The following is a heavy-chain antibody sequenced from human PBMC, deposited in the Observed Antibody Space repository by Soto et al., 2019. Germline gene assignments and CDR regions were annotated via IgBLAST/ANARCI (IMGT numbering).Heavy chain of an antibody. CDR3: AREVSSFGSNHFDA. CDR1: GTSIRGYY. V-gene: IGHV4-59*01. Sequence: QVQLQESGPGLIKPSETLSVTCSVYGTSIRGYYWTWIRQPTGKGLEWIGYIYYTGTTKYNPSLNSRFTISVDTSKNQFSLRLNSVTAADTAVYYCAREVSSFGSNHFDAWGQGALVTVSS. J-gene: IGHJ4*02. D-gene: IGHD3-10*01. CDR2: IYYTGTT.